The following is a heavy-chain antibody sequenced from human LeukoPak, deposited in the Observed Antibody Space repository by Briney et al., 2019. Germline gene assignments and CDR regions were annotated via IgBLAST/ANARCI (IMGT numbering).Heavy chain of an antibody. CDR3: AREGLAVAAEFDY. D-gene: IGHD6-19*01. Sequence: PSETLSLTSAVYGGSFSGYYWSWIRQPPGKGLEWIGEINHSGSTNYNPSLKSRVTISVDTSKNQFSLKLSSVTAADTAVYYCAREGLAVAAEFDYWGQGTLVTVSS. J-gene: IGHJ4*02. CDR1: GGSFSGYY. CDR2: INHSGST. V-gene: IGHV4-34*01.